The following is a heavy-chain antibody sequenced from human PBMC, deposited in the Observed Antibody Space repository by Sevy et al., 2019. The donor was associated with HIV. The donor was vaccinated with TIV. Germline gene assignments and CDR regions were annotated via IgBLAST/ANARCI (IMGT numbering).Heavy chain of an antibody. V-gene: IGHV1-18*04. D-gene: IGHD3-16*02. Sequence: GESLKISCKASGYTFTSYGISWVRQAPGQGLEWMGWISAYNGNTNYAQKLQGRVTMTTDTSTSTAYMELRSLRFDDTAVYYCARWGITFGGVIVNWFDPWGQGTLVTVSS. CDR1: GYTFTSYG. CDR2: ISAYNGNT. CDR3: ARWGITFGGVIVNWFDP. J-gene: IGHJ5*02.